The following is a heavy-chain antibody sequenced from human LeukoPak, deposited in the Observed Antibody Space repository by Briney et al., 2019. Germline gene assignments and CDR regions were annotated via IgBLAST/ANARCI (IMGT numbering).Heavy chain of an antibody. V-gene: IGHV4-39*01. CDR3: ARHVWSSSGSEAFDI. CDR2: IYYSGST. Sequence: SETLSLTCTVSGGSISSSGYYWGWIRQPPGKGLEWIGSIYYSGSTYYNPSLKSRVTISVDTSKNQFSLKLSSVTAADTAVYYCARHVWSSSGSEAFDIWGQGTMVTVSS. CDR1: GGSISSSGYY. D-gene: IGHD2-15*01. J-gene: IGHJ3*02.